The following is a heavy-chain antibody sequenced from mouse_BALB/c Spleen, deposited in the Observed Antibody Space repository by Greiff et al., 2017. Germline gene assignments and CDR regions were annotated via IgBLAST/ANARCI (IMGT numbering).Heavy chain of an antibody. CDR1: GYTFTSYW. Sequence: VQLQQSGPELVKPGASVKMSCKASGYTFTSYWMHWVNQRPGQGLDWIGYINPSTGYTEYNQKFKDKATLTADKSSSTAYMQLSSLTSEDSTVYYCSPYYDNFHCYAMDYWGQGTSVTVSS. CDR3: SPYYDNFHCYAMDY. D-gene: IGHD2-10*01. V-gene: IGHV1S26*01. CDR2: INPSTGYT. J-gene: IGHJ4*01.